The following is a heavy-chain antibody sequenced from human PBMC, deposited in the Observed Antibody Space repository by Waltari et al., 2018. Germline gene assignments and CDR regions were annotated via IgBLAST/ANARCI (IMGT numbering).Heavy chain of an antibody. CDR1: GFTVSTHY. J-gene: IGHJ2*01. CDR3: ASSGDSRYWYFDL. CDR2: IYSGGST. V-gene: IGHV3-53*02. D-gene: IGHD2-15*01. Sequence: EVQLVETGGGLIQPGGSLRISCAASGFTVSTHYMSWSRQAPGKGLEWVSVIYSGGSTYYADSVKGRFTISRDNSKNTLYLQMNSLRAEDTAVYYCASSGDSRYWYFDLWGRGTLVTVSS.